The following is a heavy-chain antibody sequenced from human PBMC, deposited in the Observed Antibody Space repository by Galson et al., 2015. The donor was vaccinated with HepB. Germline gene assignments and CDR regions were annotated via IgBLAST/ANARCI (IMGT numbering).Heavy chain of an antibody. V-gene: IGHV3-33*01. D-gene: IGHD2-2*01. J-gene: IGHJ3*02. CDR2: IWYDGSNK. CDR3: ARDQKDCSSTSCYEVDAFDI. Sequence: SLRLSCAASGFTFNNHGMHWVRQAPGEGLEWVGVIWYDGSNKYYVDSVKGRFTISRDNSKNTLHLQMNSLRAEDTAVYYCARDQKDCSSTSCYEVDAFDIWGQGTMVTVSS. CDR1: GFTFNNHG.